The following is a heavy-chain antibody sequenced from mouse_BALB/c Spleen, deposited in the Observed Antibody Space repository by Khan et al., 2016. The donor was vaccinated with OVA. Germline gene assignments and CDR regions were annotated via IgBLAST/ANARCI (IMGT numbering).Heavy chain of an antibody. Sequence: EVELVESGGDSVKPGGSLKLSCAASGFTFSDYYMYWVRQTPEKRLEWVATISDGGGYTYYVDSVKGRFTISRDDAKNNLYLQMSSLKSEDTAMXYCARGFYGDPFAYWGQGTLVTVSA. CDR2: ISDGGGYT. V-gene: IGHV5-4*02. CDR1: GFTFSDYY. D-gene: IGHD2-13*01. CDR3: ARGFYGDPFAY. J-gene: IGHJ3*01.